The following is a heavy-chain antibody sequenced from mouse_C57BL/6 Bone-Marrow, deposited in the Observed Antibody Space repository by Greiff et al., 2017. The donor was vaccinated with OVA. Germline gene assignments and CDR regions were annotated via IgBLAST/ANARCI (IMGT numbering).Heavy chain of an antibody. CDR3: ARPPDYYGSSHWYFDV. D-gene: IGHD1-1*01. CDR1: GFNIKDYY. Sequence: EVQLQQSGAELVKPGASVKLSCTASGFNIKDYYMHWVKQRTEQGLEWIGRIDPEDGETKYAPKFQSKATITADTSSNTAYLQLSSLTSEDTAVYYCARPPDYYGSSHWYFDVWGTGTTVTVSS. J-gene: IGHJ1*03. CDR2: IDPEDGET. V-gene: IGHV14-2*01.